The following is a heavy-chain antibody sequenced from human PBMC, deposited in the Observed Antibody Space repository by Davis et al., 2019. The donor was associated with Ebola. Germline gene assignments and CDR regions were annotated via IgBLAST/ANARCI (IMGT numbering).Heavy chain of an antibody. CDR1: RFTFSSYG. CDR3: AKQFLAASFDF. Sequence: GGSLRLSCAASRFTFSSYGMHWVRQAPGKGLEWVALISYDGRNTNYADSVKGRFTISRDNSKNTLYLQMISLTREDTAVYYCAKQFLAASFDFWGQGTLLTVSS. D-gene: IGHD2-15*01. J-gene: IGHJ4*02. V-gene: IGHV3-30*18. CDR2: ISYDGRNT.